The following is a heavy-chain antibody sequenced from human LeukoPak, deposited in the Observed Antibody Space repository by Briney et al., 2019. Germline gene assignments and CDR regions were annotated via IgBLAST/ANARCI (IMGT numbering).Heavy chain of an antibody. CDR2: INPNSGGT. CDR3: ARSTYYDFWSGYLIDY. CDR1: GYTFTSYG. D-gene: IGHD3-3*01. V-gene: IGHV1-2*02. Sequence: ASVKVSCKASGYTFTSYGISWVRQAPGQGLEWMGWINPNSGGTNYAQKFQGRVTMTRDTSISTAYMELSRLRSDDTAVYYCARSTYYDFWSGYLIDYWGQGTLVTVSS. J-gene: IGHJ4*02.